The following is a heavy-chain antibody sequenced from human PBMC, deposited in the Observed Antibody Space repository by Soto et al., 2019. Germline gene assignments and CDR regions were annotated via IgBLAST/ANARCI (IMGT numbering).Heavy chain of an antibody. V-gene: IGHV3-30*18. CDR1: GFTFSSYG. D-gene: IGHD3-10*01. CDR3: AKDASYYGSGSPIDY. J-gene: IGHJ4*02. CDR2: ISYDGSNK. Sequence: GGSLRLSCAASGFTFSSYGMHWVRQAPGKGLEWVAVISYDGSNKYYADSVKGRFTISRDNSKNTLYLQMNSLRAEDTAVYYCAKDASYYGSGSPIDYWGQGTLVTVSS.